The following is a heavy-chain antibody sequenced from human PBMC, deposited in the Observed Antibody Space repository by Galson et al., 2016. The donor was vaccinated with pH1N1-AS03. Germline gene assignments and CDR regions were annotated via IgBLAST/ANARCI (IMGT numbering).Heavy chain of an antibody. CDR2: ISGSGIII. D-gene: IGHD4-17*01. Sequence: SLRLSCAGSGFTFSNYEMNWVRQAPGKGLEWVSYISGSGIIIYYADSVKGRFTISRDNAKNSLYLQMKSLALEDTAVYYCARDSRAVTDTFEFWGQGALGTVSS. V-gene: IGHV3-48*03. CDR3: ARDSRAVTDTFEF. CDR1: GFTFSNYE. J-gene: IGHJ4*02.